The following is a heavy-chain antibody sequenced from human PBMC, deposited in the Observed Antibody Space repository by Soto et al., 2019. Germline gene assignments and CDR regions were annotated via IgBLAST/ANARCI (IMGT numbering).Heavy chain of an antibody. V-gene: IGHV3-30*09. CDR3: ARARLDTPALDY. CDR1: GFTFSPYA. Sequence: QVQLVESGGGVVQPGRSLRLSCAASGFTFSPYAMHWVRQAPGKGLEWVAVISYDGNNKNYADSVKGRLAISRDNSRNTLYLQMNRLRAEDPAVYYCARARLDTPALDYWGQGTLVTVSS. CDR2: ISYDGNNK. D-gene: IGHD2-2*01. J-gene: IGHJ4*02.